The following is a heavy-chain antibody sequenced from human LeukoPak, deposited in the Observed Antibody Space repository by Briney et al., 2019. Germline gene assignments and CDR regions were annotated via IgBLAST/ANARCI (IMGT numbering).Heavy chain of an antibody. D-gene: IGHD4-17*01. V-gene: IGHV4-39*01. Sequence: PSETLSLTCTVSGGSISSTTYYWGWIRQPPGKGLEWIGSMHYSGSTYYNPSLNSRVTISLDTSKNPFSLRLSSVTAADTAVYYCTGDYGDYVIGHWGQGTLVTVSS. J-gene: IGHJ4*02. CDR1: GGSISSTTYY. CDR3: TGDYGDYVIGH. CDR2: MHYSGST.